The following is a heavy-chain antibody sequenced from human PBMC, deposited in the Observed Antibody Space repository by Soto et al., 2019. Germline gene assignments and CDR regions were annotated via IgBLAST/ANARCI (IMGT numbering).Heavy chain of an antibody. D-gene: IGHD1-26*01. CDR2: ISYDGSNK. CDR3: ARDYPGGSYYDY. Sequence: SLRLSCAASGFTFSSYAMHWVRQAPGKGLEWVAVISYDGSNKYYADSVKGRFTISRDNSKNTLYLQMNSLRAEDTAVYYCARDYPGGSYYDYWGQGTLVTVSS. J-gene: IGHJ4*02. CDR1: GFTFSSYA. V-gene: IGHV3-30-3*01.